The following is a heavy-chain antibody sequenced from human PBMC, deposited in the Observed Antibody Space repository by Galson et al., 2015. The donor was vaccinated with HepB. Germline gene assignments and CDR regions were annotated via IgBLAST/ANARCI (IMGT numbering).Heavy chain of an antibody. J-gene: IGHJ4*02. V-gene: IGHV1-24*01. CDR1: GYTLTKLS. CDR3: ATGPVTIFGVVIMGGDY. Sequence: SVKVSCKVSGYTLTKLSMHWVRQAPGKGLEWMGGFDPEDGETIYAQKFQGRVTMTEDTSTDTAYMELSSLRSEDTAVYYCATGPVTIFGVVIMGGDYWGQGTLVTVSS. CDR2: FDPEDGET. D-gene: IGHD3-3*01.